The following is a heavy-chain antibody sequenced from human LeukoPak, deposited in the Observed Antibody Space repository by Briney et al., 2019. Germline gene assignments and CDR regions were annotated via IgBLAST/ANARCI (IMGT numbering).Heavy chain of an antibody. CDR2: INPSGGST. Sequence: VKVSCKASGYTFTSYYMHWVRQAPGQGLEGRGMINPSGGSTSYAQKFQGRVTMTRDMSTSTVYMELSSLRSEDTAVYSCARGGWRIGLNDYWGQGTLVTVSS. D-gene: IGHD2-15*01. CDR1: GYTFTSYY. CDR3: ARGGWRIGLNDY. J-gene: IGHJ4*02. V-gene: IGHV1-46*01.